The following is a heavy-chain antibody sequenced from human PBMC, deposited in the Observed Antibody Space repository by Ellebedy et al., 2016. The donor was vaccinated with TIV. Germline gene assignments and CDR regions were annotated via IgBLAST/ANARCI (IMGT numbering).Heavy chain of an antibody. Sequence: GGSLRLSXEASGFSFDDYAMYWVRQPPGKGLEWVSGINWNGDKTAYADFVQGRFTISRDNGKYSLSLEMDSVRDEDTAVYYCAKDGKAGSTFYYYMDVWGRGTTVTVSS. CDR1: GFSFDDYA. J-gene: IGHJ6*03. V-gene: IGHV3-9*01. CDR2: INWNGDKT. CDR3: AKDGKAGSTFYYYMDV. D-gene: IGHD1-7*01.